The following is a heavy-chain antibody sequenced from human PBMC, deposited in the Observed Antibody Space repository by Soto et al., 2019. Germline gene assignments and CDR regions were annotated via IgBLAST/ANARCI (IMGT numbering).Heavy chain of an antibody. V-gene: IGHV1-69*12. CDR3: ARVPHYYDSSPWFDP. Sequence: QVQLVQSGAEVKKPGSSVKVSCKASGGTFSSYAISWVRQAPGQGLEWMGGIIPIFGTANYAQKFQGRVTIXXDXSXXTAYMELSSLRSEDTAVYYCARVPHYYDSSPWFDPWGQGTLVTVSS. J-gene: IGHJ5*02. D-gene: IGHD3-22*01. CDR2: IIPIFGTA. CDR1: GGTFSSYA.